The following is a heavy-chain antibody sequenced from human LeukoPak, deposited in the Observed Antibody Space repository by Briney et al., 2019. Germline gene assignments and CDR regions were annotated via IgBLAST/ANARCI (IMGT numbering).Heavy chain of an antibody. CDR2: ISGSGGST. Sequence: PGGSLRLSCAASGFTFSKYGMSWVRQAPGKGLEWVSAISGSGGSTYYADSVKGRFTISRDNSKNTLYLQMNSLRAEDTAVYYCAKGVARGIAAAGTLWDYWGQGTLVTVSS. D-gene: IGHD6-13*01. CDR1: GFTFSKYG. V-gene: IGHV3-23*01. CDR3: AKGVARGIAAAGTLWDY. J-gene: IGHJ4*02.